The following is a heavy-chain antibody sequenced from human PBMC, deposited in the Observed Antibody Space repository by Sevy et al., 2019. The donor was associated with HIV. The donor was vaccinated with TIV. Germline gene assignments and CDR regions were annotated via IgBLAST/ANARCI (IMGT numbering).Heavy chain of an antibody. CDR2: INTNTGYP. J-gene: IGHJ4*02. V-gene: IGHV7-4-1*02. Sequence: ASVQVSCKASVYTFTNYAMNWVRQAPGKGVEWMGWINTNTGYPTYAQGFTGRFVFSLDTSVSTANLQISSLKAEDTAVYYCSGGAPNNWNYEPPYFDYWGQGTLVTVSS. CDR1: VYTFTNYA. CDR3: SGGAPNNWNYEPPYFDY. D-gene: IGHD1-7*01.